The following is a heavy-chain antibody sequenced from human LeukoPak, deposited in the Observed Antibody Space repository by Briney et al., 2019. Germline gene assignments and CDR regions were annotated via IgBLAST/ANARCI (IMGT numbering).Heavy chain of an antibody. V-gene: IGHV4-30-4*01. D-gene: IGHD3-22*01. CDR3: VRAKKYYYDGGGPYDF. J-gene: IGHJ4*02. CDR2: IYYSGST. Sequence: PSETLSLTCTVSGGSISSDDYYWSWIRQPPGKGLEWIGYIYYSGSTYYNPSLKSRVTISVDTSKNRFALKLSSVTAADTAVYYCVRAKKYYYDGGGPYDFWGQGTLVTVSS. CDR1: GGSISSDDYY.